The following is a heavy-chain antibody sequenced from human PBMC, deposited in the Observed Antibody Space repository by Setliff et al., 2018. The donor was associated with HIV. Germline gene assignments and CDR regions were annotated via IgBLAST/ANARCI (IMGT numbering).Heavy chain of an antibody. V-gene: IGHV4-61*09. D-gene: IGHD6-13*01. Sequence: PSETLSLTCTVSGDSISSGGYYWSWIRQPAGKGLEWIGHIYTTGSTNYNPSLKSRVTISVDSSKNQFSLRLSSVTAADTAVYYCAREWVLAATGTGIDPWGQGTLVTVSS. CDR2: IYTTGST. CDR1: GDSISSGGYY. CDR3: AREWVLAATGTGIDP. J-gene: IGHJ5*02.